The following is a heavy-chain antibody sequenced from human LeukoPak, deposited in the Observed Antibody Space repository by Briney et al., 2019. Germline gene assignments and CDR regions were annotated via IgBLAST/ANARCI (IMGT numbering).Heavy chain of an antibody. D-gene: IGHD2-2*01. Sequence: GGSLSLSCAASGFTVSSSYTSWVRQAPGKGLEWVPVIYSGGSTYYGDSVKGRFTISRDNSKNTLYLQMNSLRVEDTAVYYCARRYSTSWTLDPWGQGTLVTVSS. V-gene: IGHV3-66*01. J-gene: IGHJ5*02. CDR3: ARRYSTSWTLDP. CDR2: IYSGGST. CDR1: GFTVSSSY.